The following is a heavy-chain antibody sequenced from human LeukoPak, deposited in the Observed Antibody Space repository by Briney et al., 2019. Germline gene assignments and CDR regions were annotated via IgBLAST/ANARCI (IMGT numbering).Heavy chain of an antibody. Sequence: SETLSLTCTVSGDSISSYYWSWIRQPAGKGLEWIGRIHPSGSTNYNPSLKSRVTLSVDTSKNQFSLKLSSVTAADTAVYYCARDRVGAAAGTHYFDYWGQGTLVTVSS. D-gene: IGHD6-13*01. V-gene: IGHV4-4*07. J-gene: IGHJ4*02. CDR3: ARDRVGAAAGTHYFDY. CDR1: GDSISSYY. CDR2: IHPSGST.